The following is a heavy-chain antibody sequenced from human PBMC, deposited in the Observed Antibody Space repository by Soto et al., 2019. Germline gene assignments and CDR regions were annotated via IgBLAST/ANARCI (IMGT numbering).Heavy chain of an antibody. Sequence: SETLSLTCTVSGGSISSGGYYWSWIRQHPGKGLEWIGYIYYSGSTYYNPSLKSRVTISVDTSKNQFSLKLSSVTAADTAVYYCASSENTAMVTVPFGYWGQGTLVTVSS. CDR1: GGSISSGGYY. D-gene: IGHD5-18*01. J-gene: IGHJ4*02. CDR3: ASSENTAMVTVPFGY. V-gene: IGHV4-31*03. CDR2: IYYSGST.